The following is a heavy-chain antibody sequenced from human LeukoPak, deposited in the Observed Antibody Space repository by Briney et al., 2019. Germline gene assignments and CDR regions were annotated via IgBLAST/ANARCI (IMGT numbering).Heavy chain of an antibody. J-gene: IGHJ3*02. V-gene: IGHV3-74*01. CDR2: INSDGSST. Sequence: GGSLRLSCAASGFTFSSYWMHWVRQAPGKGLVWVSRINSDGSSTSYADSVKGRFTISRDNAKNTLYLQMNSLRAEDTAVYYCARDRPQKIFGEVHSSLDAFDIWGQGTMVTVSS. CDR3: ARDRPQKIFGEVHSSLDAFDI. CDR1: GFTFSSYW. D-gene: IGHD3-3*01.